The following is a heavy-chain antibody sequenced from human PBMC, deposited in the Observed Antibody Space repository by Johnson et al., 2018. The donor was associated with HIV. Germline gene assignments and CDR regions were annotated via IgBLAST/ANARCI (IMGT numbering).Heavy chain of an antibody. CDR1: GLTVSSNY. V-gene: IGHV3-66*02. CDR2: IYSAGRT. D-gene: IGHD2-15*01. Sequence: VQLVESGGGLVQPGGSLRLSCAAYGLTVSSNYMNWVRQAPGKGLEWVSIIYSAGRTFYADPVKGRFTISRDNSENTVFLQMNSLRSEDTAVYFCAKLNPVDDSFDLWGQGTMVTVSS. J-gene: IGHJ3*01. CDR3: AKLNPVDDSFDL.